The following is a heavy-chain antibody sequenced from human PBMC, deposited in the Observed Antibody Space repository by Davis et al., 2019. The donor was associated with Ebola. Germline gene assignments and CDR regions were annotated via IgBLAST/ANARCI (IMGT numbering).Heavy chain of an antibody. J-gene: IGHJ6*02. CDR1: GGSFSGYY. V-gene: IGHV4-34*01. Sequence: MPGGSLRLSCAVYGGSFSGYYWSWIRQPPGKGLEWIGEINHSGSTNYNPSLKSRVTMSVDTSKNQFSLKLSSVTAADTAVYYCASLSPDGMDVWGQGTTVTVSS. CDR2: INHSGST. CDR3: ASLSPDGMDV.